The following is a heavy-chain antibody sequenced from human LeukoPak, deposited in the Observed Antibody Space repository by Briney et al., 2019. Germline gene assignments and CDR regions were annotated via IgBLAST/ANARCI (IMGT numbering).Heavy chain of an antibody. D-gene: IGHD1-26*01. CDR2: IKAKGHGGTI. Sequence: PGGSLRLSCAASGFTFSSYSMNWVRPAPGKGLEWVGRIKAKGHGGTIEYAAPVKGRFTISRDDSKNTLYLQMNSLRTEDTAVYYCTTDGVGVEGATYDNWGQGTLVSVSS. CDR3: TTDGVGVEGATYDN. CDR1: GFTFSSYS. V-gene: IGHV3-15*01. J-gene: IGHJ4*02.